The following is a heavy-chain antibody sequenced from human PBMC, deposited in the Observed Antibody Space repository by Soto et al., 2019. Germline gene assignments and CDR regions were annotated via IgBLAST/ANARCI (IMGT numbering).Heavy chain of an antibody. V-gene: IGHV3-33*01. CDR3: AREKMDTMAYCFDY. CDR2: IWYDGNNK. J-gene: IGHJ4*02. Sequence: VGSLRLSCEASGFTFRSHGIHWVRQAPGKGLEWVAVIWYDGNNKEYAASVKGRFTISRDNSKNTLYLQMNSLRVEDTAMYFCAREKMDTMAYCFDYWGQGNMVTVSS. CDR1: GFTFRSHG. D-gene: IGHD5-18*01.